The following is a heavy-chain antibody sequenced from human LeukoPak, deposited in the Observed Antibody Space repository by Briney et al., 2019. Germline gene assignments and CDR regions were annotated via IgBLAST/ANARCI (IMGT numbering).Heavy chain of an antibody. CDR2: IIPNFGTA. CDR3: ARADYDILTGYYRFNWFDP. CDR1: GGTFSSYA. Sequence: SVKVSCKASGGTFSSYAISWVRQAPGQGLEWMGGIIPNFGTASYAQKFQGRVTITADESTSTAYMELSSLRSEDTAVYYCARADYDILTGYYRFNWFDPWGQGTLVTVSS. J-gene: IGHJ5*02. V-gene: IGHV1-69*13. D-gene: IGHD3-9*01.